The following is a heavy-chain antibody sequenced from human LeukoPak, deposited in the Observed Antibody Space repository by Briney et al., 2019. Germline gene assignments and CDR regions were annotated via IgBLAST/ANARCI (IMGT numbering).Heavy chain of an antibody. J-gene: IGHJ4*02. V-gene: IGHV3-23*01. CDR2: ISHSGSSI. CDR1: GFTFSNYL. CDR3: AMALDY. Sequence: GGSLRLSCVASGFTFSNYLMNWVRQAPGKGLEWVSGISHSGSSIYYADSVKGRFTISRDNSKNTLYLQMDRLRVEDAAVYYCAMALDYWGQGTLVTVSS.